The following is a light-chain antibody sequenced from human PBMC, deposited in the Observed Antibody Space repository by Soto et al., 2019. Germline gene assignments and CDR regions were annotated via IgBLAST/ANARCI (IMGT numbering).Light chain of an antibody. V-gene: IGLV1-44*01. J-gene: IGLJ1*01. CDR3: ATWDDSLNGYV. Sequence: QSALTQPPSAFGTPGQRVTISCSGGSSNIGSNAVNWYQQLPGTAPELLIYNKNQRPSGVPDRFSGSQSGTSASLAISGLQSGDEAEYYCATWDDSLNGYVFGSGTKVTVL. CDR1: SSNIGSNA. CDR2: NKN.